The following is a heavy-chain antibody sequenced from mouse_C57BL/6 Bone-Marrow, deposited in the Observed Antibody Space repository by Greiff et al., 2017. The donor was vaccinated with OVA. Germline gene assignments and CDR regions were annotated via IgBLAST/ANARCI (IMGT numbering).Heavy chain of an antibody. Sequence: EVQGVESGGGLVKPGGSLKLSCAASGFTFSSYAMSWVRQTPEKRLEWVATISDGGSYTYYPDNVKGRFTISRDNAKNNLYLQMSHLKSEDTAMYYCARDWDYRRSYFDYWGQGTTLTVSS. D-gene: IGHD2-4*01. CDR1: GFTFSSYA. CDR3: ARDWDYRRSYFDY. J-gene: IGHJ2*01. V-gene: IGHV5-4*01. CDR2: ISDGGSYT.